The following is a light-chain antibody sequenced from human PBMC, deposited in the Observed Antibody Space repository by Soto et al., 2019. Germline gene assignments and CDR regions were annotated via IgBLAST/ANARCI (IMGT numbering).Light chain of an antibody. CDR2: DVN. Sequence: QSALTQPASVSGSPGQSITIXCTGTSSDIGAYNFVSWYQQHPGKAPKLMLYDVNIRPSGVSNRFSGSNSGNXASLTISGLQAEDXADYYXTSWTTSTTMIFGGGTKVTXL. V-gene: IGLV2-14*03. CDR3: TSWTTSTTMI. CDR1: SSDIGAYNF. J-gene: IGLJ2*01.